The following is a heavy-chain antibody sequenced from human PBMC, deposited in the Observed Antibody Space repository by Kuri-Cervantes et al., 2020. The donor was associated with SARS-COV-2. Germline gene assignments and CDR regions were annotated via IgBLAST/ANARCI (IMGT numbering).Heavy chain of an antibody. Sequence: ASVKVSFKASGCTFTRYYMHWVRQAPGQGLEWMGWMNPNSGNTGYAQKFQGRVTMTRNTSISTAYMELSSLRSEDTAVYYCARGPGYCSSTSCYTGSDAFDIWGQGTMVTVSS. CDR1: GCTFTRYY. V-gene: IGHV1-8*02. CDR3: ARGPGYCSSTSCYTGSDAFDI. D-gene: IGHD2-2*02. CDR2: MNPNSGNT. J-gene: IGHJ3*02.